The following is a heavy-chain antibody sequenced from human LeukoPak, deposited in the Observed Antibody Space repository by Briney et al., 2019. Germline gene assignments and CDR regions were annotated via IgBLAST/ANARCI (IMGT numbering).Heavy chain of an antibody. CDR3: ARVRDILTGYYRYYFDY. J-gene: IGHJ4*02. CDR1: GGSISSGSYY. D-gene: IGHD3-9*01. Sequence: SETLSLTCTVSGGSISSGSYYWSWIRQPAGKGLEWVGRTFTSGSTNYNPSLKSRVTISVDTSKNQFSLKLSSVTAAGTAVYYCARVRDILTGYYRYYFDYWGQGTLVTVSS. CDR2: TFTSGST. V-gene: IGHV4-61*02.